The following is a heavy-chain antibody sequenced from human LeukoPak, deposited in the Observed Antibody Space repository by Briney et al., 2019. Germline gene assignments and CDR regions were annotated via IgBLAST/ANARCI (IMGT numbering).Heavy chain of an antibody. CDR3: ARVDTVTTCFDY. Sequence: SETLSLTCTVSGGSISSSSYYWGWIRQPPGKGLEWIGSIYYSGSTYYNPSLKSRVTISVDRSKNQFSLKLSSVTAADTAVYYCARVDTVTTCFDYWGQGTLVTVSS. CDR2: IYYSGST. CDR1: GGSISSSSYY. J-gene: IGHJ4*02. D-gene: IGHD4-11*01. V-gene: IGHV4-39*07.